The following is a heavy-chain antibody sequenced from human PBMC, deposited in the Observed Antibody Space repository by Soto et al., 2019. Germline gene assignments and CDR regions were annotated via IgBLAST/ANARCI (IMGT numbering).Heavy chain of an antibody. CDR1: GGSFSGYY. CDR2: INHSGST. V-gene: IGHV4-34*01. CDR3: ARGFAYYDY. J-gene: IGHJ4*02. Sequence: SETLSLTCAVYGGSFSGYYWSWIRQPPGKGLEWIGEINHSGSTNYNPSLKSRVTISVDTSKNQFSLKLSSVTAADTAVYYCARGFAYYDYWGQGTLATVSS. D-gene: IGHD2-21*01.